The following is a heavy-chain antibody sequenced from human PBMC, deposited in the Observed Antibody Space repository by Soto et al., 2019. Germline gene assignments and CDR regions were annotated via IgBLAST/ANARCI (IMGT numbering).Heavy chain of an antibody. J-gene: IGHJ6*03. Sequence: GGSLRLSCAASGFTFSSYAMSWVRQAPGKGLEWVSAISGSGGSTYYGDAVKGRLSISRDNSKNKLYLQMNSQRAEDSAVYYCAKAVRFLDQYYYMDVWGKGTTVTVSS. CDR3: AKAVRFLDQYYYMDV. D-gene: IGHD3-3*01. CDR1: GFTFSSYA. V-gene: IGHV3-23*01. CDR2: ISGSGGST.